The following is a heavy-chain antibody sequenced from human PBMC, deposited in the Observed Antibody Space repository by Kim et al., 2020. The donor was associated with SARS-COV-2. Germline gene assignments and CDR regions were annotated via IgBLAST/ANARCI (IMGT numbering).Heavy chain of an antibody. CDR2: ISSSGSTI. V-gene: IGHV3-48*03. Sequence: GGSLRLSCAASGFTFSSYEMNWVRQAPGKGLEWVSYISSSGSTIYYADSVKGRFTISRDNAKNSLYLQMNSLRAEDTAVYYCARGGDYGDYDYFDYWGQGTLVTVSS. CDR1: GFTFSSYE. J-gene: IGHJ4*02. D-gene: IGHD4-17*01. CDR3: ARGGDYGDYDYFDY.